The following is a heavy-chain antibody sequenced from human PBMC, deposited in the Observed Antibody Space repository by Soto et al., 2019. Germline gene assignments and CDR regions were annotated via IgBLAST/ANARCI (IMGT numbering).Heavy chain of an antibody. CDR3: AKVAGTDLDQVPAAMMDYYYYMDV. CDR1: GFTFDDYA. J-gene: IGHJ6*03. V-gene: IGHV3-9*01. CDR2: ISWNSGSI. Sequence: GGSLRLSCAASGFTFDDYAMHWVRQAPGKGLEWVSGISWNSGSIGYADSVKGRFTISRDNAKNSLYLQMNSLRAEDTALYYCAKVAGTDLDQVPAAMMDYYYYMDVWGKGTTVTVSS. D-gene: IGHD2-2*01.